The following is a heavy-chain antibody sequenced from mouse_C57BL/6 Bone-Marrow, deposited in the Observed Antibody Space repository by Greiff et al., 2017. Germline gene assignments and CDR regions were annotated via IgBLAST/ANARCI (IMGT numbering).Heavy chain of an antibody. J-gene: IGHJ2*01. V-gene: IGHV14-4*01. CDR3: SLLLRYLYYFDY. CDR2: IDPENGDT. D-gene: IGHD1-1*01. CDR1: GFNIKDDY. Sequence: VQLQQSGAELVRPGASVKLSCTASGFNIKDDYMHWVKQRPEQGLEWIGRIDPENGDTEYASKFQGKATITADTSSNTAYLQLSSLTSEDTAVYYCSLLLRYLYYFDYWGQGTTLTVSS.